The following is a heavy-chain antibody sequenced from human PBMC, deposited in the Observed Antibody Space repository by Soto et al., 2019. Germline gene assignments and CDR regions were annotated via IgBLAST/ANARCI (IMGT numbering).Heavy chain of an antibody. CDR2: ISEDGSNE. V-gene: IGHV3-30*18. CDR3: TQGCGRGFDMCGS. D-gene: IGHD3-9*01. CDR1: GFMFNNHG. Sequence: QVQVVESGGGVAQPGRSLRLSCTVSGFMFNNHGMHWVRQAPGKGLEWVAGISEDGSNEYYADSVKGRFTISRDNSKNTLYLQMNSLSAEDTALYYCTQGCGRGFDMCGSWGQGTQVTVSS. J-gene: IGHJ4*02.